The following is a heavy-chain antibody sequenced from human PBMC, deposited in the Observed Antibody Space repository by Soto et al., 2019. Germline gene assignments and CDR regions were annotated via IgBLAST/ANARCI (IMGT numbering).Heavy chain of an antibody. D-gene: IGHD3-3*01. Sequence: ASVKVSCKASGYTFTSYYMHWVRQAPGQGLEWMGIINPSGGSTSYAQKFQGRVTMTRDTSTSTVYMELSSLRSEDTAVYYCASTHVLRFLEWLRSDYYYGMDVWGQGTTVTVSS. J-gene: IGHJ6*02. CDR1: GYTFTSYY. V-gene: IGHV1-46*01. CDR2: INPSGGST. CDR3: ASTHVLRFLEWLRSDYYYGMDV.